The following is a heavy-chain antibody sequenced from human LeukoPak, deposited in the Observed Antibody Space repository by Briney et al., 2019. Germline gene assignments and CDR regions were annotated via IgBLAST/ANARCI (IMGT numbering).Heavy chain of an antibody. Sequence: GGSLRLSCAASRFTYSIYGMHWVRQAPGKGLEWVAVISYDGSNKYYADSVKGRFTISRDNSKNTLYLQMNSLRAEDTAVYYCAKGRITPWYFDYWGQGTLVTVSS. CDR1: RFTYSIYG. D-gene: IGHD3-10*01. V-gene: IGHV3-30*18. J-gene: IGHJ4*02. CDR3: AKGRITPWYFDY. CDR2: ISYDGSNK.